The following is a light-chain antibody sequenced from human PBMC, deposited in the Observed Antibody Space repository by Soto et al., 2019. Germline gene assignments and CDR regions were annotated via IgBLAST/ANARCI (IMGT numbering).Light chain of an antibody. Sequence: QSVLTQPASVSGSPGQSITISCTGTSPNVGVYKLVSWYQQHPGKAPKLIIYEGSKRPSGVSNRFSGSKSGNAASLTISGLQAEDEADYHCCSYAGESTVTFGGGTQLTLL. CDR2: EGS. V-gene: IGLV2-23*01. J-gene: IGLJ2*01. CDR3: CSYAGESTVT. CDR1: SPNVGVYKL.